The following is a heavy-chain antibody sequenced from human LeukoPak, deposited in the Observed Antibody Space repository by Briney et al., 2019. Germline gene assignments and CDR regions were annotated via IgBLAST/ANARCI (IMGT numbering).Heavy chain of an antibody. CDR2: INPSGGST. J-gene: IGHJ5*02. CDR1: GYTFTSYY. CDR3: ARGIWNDETENNWFDP. Sequence: ASVKVSCKASGYTFTSYYMHWVRQAPGQGLEWMGIINPSGGSTSYAQKFQGRVTMTRDTSTSTVYMELSSLRSEDTAVYYCARGIWNDETENNWFDPWGQGTLVTVSS. D-gene: IGHD1-1*01. V-gene: IGHV1-46*01.